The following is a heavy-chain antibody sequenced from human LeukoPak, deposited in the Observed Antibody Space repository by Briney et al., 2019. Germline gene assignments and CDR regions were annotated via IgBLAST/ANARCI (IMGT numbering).Heavy chain of an antibody. D-gene: IGHD3-10*01. V-gene: IGHV4-4*02. J-gene: IGHJ4*02. CDR1: GASIGSSNW. CDR3: ARGEQRGSGTVHFDF. CDR2: VYQSGDT. Sequence: SGTRSLTCAVSGASIGSSNWWSWVRQPPGKGLEWIGEVYQSGDTNYNPSLRSRVTISADRSHNQFSLRLNSVTAADSTVFYCARGEQRGSGTVHFDFWGQGILVTVSS.